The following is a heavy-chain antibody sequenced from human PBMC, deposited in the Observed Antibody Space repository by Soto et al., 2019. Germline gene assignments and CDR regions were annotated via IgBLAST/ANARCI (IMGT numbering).Heavy chain of an antibody. J-gene: IGHJ4*02. CDR3: ARGEISRDYIDFSTSWFYFDS. Sequence: PSETLSLTCTVSGGSISSGGYYWSWIRQHPGKGLEWIGYIYYSGSTYYNPSLKSRVTISVDTSKNQFSLQLTSVTAADTALYYCARGEISRDYIDFSTSWFYFDSWGQGALVTVSS. V-gene: IGHV4-31*03. CDR1: GGSISSGGYY. CDR2: IYYSGST. D-gene: IGHD2-2*01.